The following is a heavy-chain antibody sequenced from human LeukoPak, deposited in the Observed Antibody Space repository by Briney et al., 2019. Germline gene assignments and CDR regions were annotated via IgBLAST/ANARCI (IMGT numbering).Heavy chain of an antibody. CDR1: GGSISSGSYY. J-gene: IGHJ6*03. CDR3: ARAHSSSRYYYYMDV. Sequence: SETLSLTCTVSGGSISSGSYYWSWIRQPAGKGLEWIGRIYTSGSTNYNPSLKSRVTISVDTSKNQFSLKLSSVTAADTAVYYCARAHSSSRYYYYMDVWGKGTTVTVSS. D-gene: IGHD6-6*01. V-gene: IGHV4-61*02. CDR2: IYTSGST.